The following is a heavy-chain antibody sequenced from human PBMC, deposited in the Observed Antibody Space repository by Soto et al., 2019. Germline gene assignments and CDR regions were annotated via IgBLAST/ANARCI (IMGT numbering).Heavy chain of an antibody. Sequence: QVQLQESGPGLVRPSETLSLTCTVSGGSIRCYYWTRVRPPAGKGLEWIGRTHSSGTTDYNSSLRTRVTMSVDTSNNQLSLKLTSVTAADPAMYYCAGGWSMSWNVLDCWVQGSTGTVSS. CDR2: THSSGTT. CDR1: GGSIRCYY. CDR3: AGGWSMSWNVLDC. V-gene: IGHV4-4*07. D-gene: IGHD6-19*01. J-gene: IGHJ4*02.